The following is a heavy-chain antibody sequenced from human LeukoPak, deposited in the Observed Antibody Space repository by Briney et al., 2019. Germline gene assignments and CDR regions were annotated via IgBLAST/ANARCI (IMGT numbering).Heavy chain of an antibody. J-gene: IGHJ4*02. CDR1: EFTLTSSA. CDR2: IVVGSNDT. V-gene: IGHV1-58*01. CDR3: AAPHSSSWFDF. Sequence: TSVKVSCKASEFTLTSSAVQWVRQARGQRLEWIGWIVVGSNDTNYAQKFQKRVTIARDMSTNTAYMELSSLRSEDTAVYYCAAPHSSSWFDFWGRGTLVTVSS. D-gene: IGHD6-13*01.